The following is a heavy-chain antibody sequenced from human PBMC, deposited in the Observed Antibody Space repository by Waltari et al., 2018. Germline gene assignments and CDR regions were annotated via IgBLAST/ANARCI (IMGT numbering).Heavy chain of an antibody. Sequence: EVQLVESGGTLVQPGGSLQLSCPASGFLFRHYAVFCLRQASGKGLEWLGHIRRKGLSYATEDAVSVQGRFTISRDDARNTAYLEMNGLRPEDTAIYYCTRRIPESNSQDGNFDFWGQGTQVTVSS. CDR2: IRRKGLSYAT. D-gene: IGHD1-26*01. CDR3: TRRIPESNSQDGNFDF. CDR1: GFLFRHYA. J-gene: IGHJ4*02. V-gene: IGHV3-73*01.